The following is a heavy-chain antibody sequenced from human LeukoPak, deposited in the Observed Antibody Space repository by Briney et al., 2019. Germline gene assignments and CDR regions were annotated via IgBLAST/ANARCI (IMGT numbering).Heavy chain of an antibody. CDR3: ARNYYGSGKGDY. CDR2: ISSSSSYI. Sequence: PGGSLRLSCAASGFTFSSYSMNWVRQAPGKGLEWVSSISSSSSYIYYADPVKGRFTISRDNAKNSLYLQMNSLRAEDTAVYYCARNYYGSGKGDYWGQGTLVTVSS. J-gene: IGHJ4*02. V-gene: IGHV3-21*01. D-gene: IGHD3-10*01. CDR1: GFTFSSYS.